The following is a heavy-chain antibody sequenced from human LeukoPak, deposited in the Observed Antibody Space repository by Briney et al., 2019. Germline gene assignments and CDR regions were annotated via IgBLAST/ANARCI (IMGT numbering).Heavy chain of an antibody. CDR2: IYYSGST. CDR1: GGSISSGGYY. Sequence: SETLSLTCTVSGGSISSGGYYWSWIRQHPGKGLEWIGYIYYSGSTYYNPSLKSRVTISVDTSKNQFSLKLSSVTAADTAVYYCARSAPSLAYCGGDCYPDAFDIWGQGTMVTVSS. J-gene: IGHJ3*02. CDR3: ARSAPSLAYCGGDCYPDAFDI. D-gene: IGHD2-21*02. V-gene: IGHV4-31*03.